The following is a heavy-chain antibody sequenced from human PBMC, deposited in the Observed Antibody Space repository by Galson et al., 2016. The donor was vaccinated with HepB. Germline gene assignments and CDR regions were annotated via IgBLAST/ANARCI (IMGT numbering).Heavy chain of an antibody. J-gene: IGHJ5*02. D-gene: IGHD4-17*01. CDR1: GFTFRSYS. CDR3: ARSAAGRTATTTLA. CDR2: ISGSASYL. Sequence: SLRLSCAASGFTFRSYSMNWVRQAPGRGLEWVSSISGSASYLYYADSVKGRFTISRDNAKNSLYLQMNSLRLDDTAVYYCARSAAGRTATTTLAWGQGILVTVSS. V-gene: IGHV3-21*01.